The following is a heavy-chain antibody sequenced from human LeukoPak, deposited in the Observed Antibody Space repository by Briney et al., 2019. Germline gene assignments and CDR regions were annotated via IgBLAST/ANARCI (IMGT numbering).Heavy chain of an antibody. J-gene: IGHJ5*02. D-gene: IGHD2-15*01. CDR2: IYYCGST. CDR3: ARLYVVVVAATLYNWFDP. Sequence: PSETLSLTCTVSGGSISSSSHYWGWIRQPPGKGLEWIGSIYYCGSTYYNPSLKSRVTISVDTSKNQFSLKLSSVTAADTAVYYCARLYVVVVAATLYNWFDPWGQGTLVTVSS. V-gene: IGHV4-39*01. CDR1: GGSISSSSHY.